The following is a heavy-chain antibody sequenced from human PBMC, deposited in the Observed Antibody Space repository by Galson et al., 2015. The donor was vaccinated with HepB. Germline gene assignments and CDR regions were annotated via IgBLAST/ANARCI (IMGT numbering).Heavy chain of an antibody. Sequence: SLRLSCAASGFTFSDYYMSWIRQAPGKGLEWVSYISSSGSTIYYADSVKGRFTISRDNAKNSLYLQMNSLRAEDTAVYYCARYLKWAVAVVYSPPVGAFDIWGQGTMVTVSS. CDR2: ISSSGSTI. CDR3: ARYLKWAVAVVYSPPVGAFDI. D-gene: IGHD6-19*01. CDR1: GFTFSDYY. J-gene: IGHJ3*02. V-gene: IGHV3-11*01.